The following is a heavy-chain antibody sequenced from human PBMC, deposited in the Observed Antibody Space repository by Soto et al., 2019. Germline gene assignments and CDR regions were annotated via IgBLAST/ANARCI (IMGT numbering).Heavy chain of an antibody. CDR1: GGAINSGGYY. V-gene: IGHV4-31*03. CDR3: ARRVMLSIIYYFDQ. J-gene: IGHJ4*02. CDR2: IYYNGNT. Sequence: LSLTCTVSGGAINSGGYYWSWIRQHPGKGLEWIGYIYYNGNTYYNPSLQSRLTISRDTPKNQFSLSLTSVTAADTATYFCARRVMLSIIYYFDQWGQGALVTVSS. D-gene: IGHD2-8*01.